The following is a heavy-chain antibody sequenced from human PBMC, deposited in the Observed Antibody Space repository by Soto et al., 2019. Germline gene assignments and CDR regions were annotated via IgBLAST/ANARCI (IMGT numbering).Heavy chain of an antibody. CDR1: GGSISSTNW. V-gene: IGHV4-4*02. CDR3: ATLPPRIVVTLLPIPT. CDR2: IYHNGSP. Sequence: QVQLRQSGPGLVKTSGTLSLTCVVSGGSISSTNWWTWVRQPPGKSLEWIGEIYHNGSPTYSPSLRARATISVDKSNNQSSLRLRSVTAADTAVYYCATLPPRIVVTLLPIPTWGQGILVTVSS. D-gene: IGHD2-21*01. J-gene: IGHJ5*02.